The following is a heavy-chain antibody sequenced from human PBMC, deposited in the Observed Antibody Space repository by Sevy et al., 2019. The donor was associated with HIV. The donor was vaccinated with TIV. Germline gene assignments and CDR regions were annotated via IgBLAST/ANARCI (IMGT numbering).Heavy chain of an antibody. CDR3: ARDPARLYYGSGSSSNWFDP. CDR2: INPNSGGT. J-gene: IGHJ5*02. CDR1: GYTFTGYY. V-gene: IGHV1-2*06. Sequence: ASVKVSCKASGYTFTGYYMHWVRQAPGQGLEWMGRINPNSGGTNYAQKFQGRVTMTRDTSISTAYMELSRLRSDDTAVYYCARDPARLYYGSGSSSNWFDPWGQGTLVTVSS. D-gene: IGHD3-10*01.